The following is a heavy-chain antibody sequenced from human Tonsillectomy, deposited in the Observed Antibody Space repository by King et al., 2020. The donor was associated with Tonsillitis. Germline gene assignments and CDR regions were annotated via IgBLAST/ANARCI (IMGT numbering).Heavy chain of an antibody. CDR1: GFTFGNSA. CDR2: IRSKANNFST. D-gene: IGHD6-13*01. V-gene: IGHV3-73*01. Sequence: QLVQSGGGLVQPGGSVELSCAASGFTFGNSAMQWVLQAPGKGLEWIGRIRSKANNFSTAYGVAVKGRFTISRDDSKKMAYLQMNNLKAEDTAVYFCASWQQLAPFDYWGQGVLVIVSS. J-gene: IGHJ4*02. CDR3: ASWQQLAPFDY.